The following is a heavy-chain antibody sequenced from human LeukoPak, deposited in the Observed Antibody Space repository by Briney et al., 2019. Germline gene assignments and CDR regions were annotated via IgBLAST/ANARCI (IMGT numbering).Heavy chain of an antibody. V-gene: IGHV4-30-4*01. Sequence: SQTLSLTCTVSGGSISSGDYYWSWIRQPPGKGLEWIGYIYYSGSTYYNPSLKSRVTISVDTSKNQFSLKLSSVTAADTAVYYCAVSVVAARYYFDYWGQGTLGTVSS. J-gene: IGHJ4*02. CDR3: AVSVVAARYYFDY. CDR2: IYYSGST. D-gene: IGHD2-15*01. CDR1: GGSISSGDYY.